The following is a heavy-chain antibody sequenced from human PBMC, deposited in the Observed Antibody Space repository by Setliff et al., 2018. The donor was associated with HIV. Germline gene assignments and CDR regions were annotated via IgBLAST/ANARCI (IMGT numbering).Heavy chain of an antibody. CDR3: ARGRSSGGYGGFDY. D-gene: IGHD6-19*01. CDR2: TYTSGST. CDR1: GGSISSGSYY. V-gene: IGHV4-61*09. J-gene: IGHJ4*02. Sequence: SETLSLTCTVSGGSISSGSYYWSWIRQPAGKGLEWIGHTYTSGSTNYNPSLKSRVTISVDTSKNRFSLKLNSVTAADTAFYYCARGRSSGGYGGFDYWGQGTLVTVSS.